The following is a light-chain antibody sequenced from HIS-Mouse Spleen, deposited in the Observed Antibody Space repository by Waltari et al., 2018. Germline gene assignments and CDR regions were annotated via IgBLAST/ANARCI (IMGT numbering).Light chain of an antibody. CDR3: YSTDSSGNHRV. CDR1: ALPNKY. Sequence: SSELTQPPSVSVSPGQTARITCSGDALPNKYAYLYQQKSGQAPVLVIYEDSKRPSGIPERFSGSSSGTMATLTISGAQVEDEADYYCYSTDSSGNHRVFGGGTKLTVL. J-gene: IGLJ2*01. V-gene: IGLV3-10*01. CDR2: EDS.